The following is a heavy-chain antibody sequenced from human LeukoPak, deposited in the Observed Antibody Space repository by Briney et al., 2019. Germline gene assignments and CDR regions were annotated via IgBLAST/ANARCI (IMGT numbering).Heavy chain of an antibody. J-gene: IGHJ3*02. D-gene: IGHD3-3*01. CDR3: ARLRSYFGVVINAFDI. Sequence: SSETLSLTCAVYGGSFSGYYWSWIRQPPGKGLEWIGEINHSGSTNYNPSLKSRVTISVDTSKNQFSLKLSSVTAADTAVYYCARLRSYFGVVINAFDIWGQGTMVTVSS. V-gene: IGHV4-34*01. CDR2: INHSGST. CDR1: GGSFSGYY.